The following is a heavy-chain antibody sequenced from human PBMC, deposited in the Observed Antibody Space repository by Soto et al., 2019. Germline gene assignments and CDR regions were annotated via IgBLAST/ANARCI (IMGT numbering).Heavy chain of an antibody. CDR3: AKDWSFRGYSRSSVSPFDY. V-gene: IGHV3-30*02. Sequence: PGGSLRLSCEGSGFKFNIYGMHWVRQTPGKGLEWVAAIRYGGSKRHYADSVKGRFTISRDNYKNTLYLQMNSLRAEDTAVYYFAKDWSFRGYSRSSVSPFDYWGQGTLVTVSS. J-gene: IGHJ4*02. CDR1: GFKFNIYG. CDR2: IRYGGSKR. D-gene: IGHD6-6*01.